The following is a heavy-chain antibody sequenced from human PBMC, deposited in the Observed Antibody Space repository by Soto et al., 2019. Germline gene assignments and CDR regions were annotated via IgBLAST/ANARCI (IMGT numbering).Heavy chain of an antibody. CDR1: GVSIISYY. CDR2: LYNSGST. CDR3: ARGTGIRGPSDY. Sequence: PSETLSLTCTVDGVSIISYYWSWIREQQGKELEWIGFLYNSGSTNYNASLKSRVTISGETSNNQFSLKVTSVTAAYTAFYYCARGTGIRGPSDYWGQGTLVTVSS. D-gene: IGHD1-1*01. V-gene: IGHV4-59*13. J-gene: IGHJ4*02.